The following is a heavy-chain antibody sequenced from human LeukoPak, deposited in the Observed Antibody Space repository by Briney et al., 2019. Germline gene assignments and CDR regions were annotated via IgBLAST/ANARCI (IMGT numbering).Heavy chain of an antibody. CDR1: GFTFSSYS. CDR2: ISSSSSYI. D-gene: IGHD5-12*01. Sequence: GGSLRLSCAASGFTFSSYSISWVRQAPGKGLEWVSSISSSSSYIYYADSVKGRFTISRDNAKNSLYLQMNSLRAEDTAVYHCARVRSGYDSLDYWGQGILVTVSS. V-gene: IGHV3-21*01. CDR3: ARVRSGYDSLDY. J-gene: IGHJ4*02.